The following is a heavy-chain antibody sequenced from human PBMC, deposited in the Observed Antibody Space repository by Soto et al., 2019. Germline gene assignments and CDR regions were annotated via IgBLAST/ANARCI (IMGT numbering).Heavy chain of an antibody. Sequence: QVQLVQSGAAVKKPGSSVKVSCKASGGTFSSYAISWVRQAPGQGLEWMGGFIPIFGTANYAQKLQGRVKITADESTITADMELISLRSEDTAVYYCARGAATTLRYDFRSGPSGGMDVWGQGTTVTVSS. CDR1: GGTFSSYA. CDR2: FIPIFGTA. D-gene: IGHD3-3*01. V-gene: IGHV1-69*01. J-gene: IGHJ6*02. CDR3: ARGAATTLRYDFRSGPSGGMDV.